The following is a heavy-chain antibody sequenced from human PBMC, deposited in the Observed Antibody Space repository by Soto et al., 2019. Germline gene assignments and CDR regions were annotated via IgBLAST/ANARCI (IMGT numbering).Heavy chain of an antibody. CDR3: ARELHGGSYGMDV. CDR1: GFTFSSYD. Sequence: GGSLRLSCAASGFTFSSYDMHWVRQATGKGLEWVSAIGTAGDTYYAGSVKGRFTISREKAKNSLYLQMNSLSAGDTAVYYCARELHGGSYGMDVWGQGTTVTVSS. CDR2: IGTAGDT. J-gene: IGHJ6*02. V-gene: IGHV3-13*04.